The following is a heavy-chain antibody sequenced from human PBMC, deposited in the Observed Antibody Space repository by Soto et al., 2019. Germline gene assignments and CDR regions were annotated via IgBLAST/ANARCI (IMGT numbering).Heavy chain of an antibody. D-gene: IGHD2-2*01. CDR1: GFTFSSYG. J-gene: IGHJ4*02. CDR3: AKDLVGIVVVPAAILDY. CDR2: ISYDGSNK. V-gene: IGHV3-30*18. Sequence: GSLRLSCAASGFTFSSYGMHWVRQAPGKGLEWVAVISYDGSNKYYADSVKGRFTISRDNSKNTLYLQMNSLRAEDTAVYYCAKDLVGIVVVPAAILDYWGQGTLVTVSS.